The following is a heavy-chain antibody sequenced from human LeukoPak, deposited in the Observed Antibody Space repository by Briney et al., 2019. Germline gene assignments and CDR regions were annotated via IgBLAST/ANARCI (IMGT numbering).Heavy chain of an antibody. V-gene: IGHV1-2*06. CDR2: INPNSGGT. CDR3: ARLDWYYYDSSGSTFDY. CDR1: GYTFTSYY. J-gene: IGHJ4*02. D-gene: IGHD3-22*01. Sequence: GASVKVSCKASGYTFTSYYMHWVRQAPGQGLEWMGRINPNSGGTNYAQKFQGRVTMTRDTSISTAYMELSRLRSDDTAVYYCARLDWYYYDSSGSTFDYWGQGTLVTVSS.